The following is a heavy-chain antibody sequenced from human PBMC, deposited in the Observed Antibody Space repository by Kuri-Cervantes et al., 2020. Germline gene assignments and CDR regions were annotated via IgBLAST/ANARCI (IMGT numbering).Heavy chain of an antibody. CDR2: ISAYNGNT. V-gene: IGHV1-18*04. J-gene: IGHJ5*02. Sequence: ASVKVSCKASGYTFTDYYIHWVRQAPGQGPEWVGWISAYNGNTNYVQKLRGRITMTTDTSTSTAYMELRSLRSDDTAVYYCARSTMVRGPQAWFDPWGQGTLVTVSS. CDR1: GYTFTDYY. D-gene: IGHD3-10*01. CDR3: ARSTMVRGPQAWFDP.